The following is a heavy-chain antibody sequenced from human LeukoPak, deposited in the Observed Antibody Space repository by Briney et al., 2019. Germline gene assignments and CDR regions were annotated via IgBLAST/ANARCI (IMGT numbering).Heavy chain of an antibody. V-gene: IGHV3-74*01. J-gene: IGHJ6*03. CDR2: INSDGSST. CDR3: ARGRGYDFWSGYLNYYYYYMDV. D-gene: IGHD3-3*01. Sequence: PGGSLRLSCAASGFTFSSYWMHWVRQAPGKGLVWVSRINSDGSSTSYADSVKGRFTISRDNAKNTLYLQMNSLRAEDTAVYYCARGRGYDFWSGYLNYYYYYMDVWGKGTTVTVSS. CDR1: GFTFSSYW.